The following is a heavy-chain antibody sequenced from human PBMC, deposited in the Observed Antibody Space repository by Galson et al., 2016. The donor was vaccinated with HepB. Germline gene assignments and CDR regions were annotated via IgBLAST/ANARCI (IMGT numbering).Heavy chain of an antibody. Sequence: SLRLSCAASGFTFSNYWMSWVRPAPGKGLEWVANIKQDGSEIYYLGSVKGRFTISRDNAKKSLYLQMNSLRVEDTAVYYCARFGVVTYYGMDVWGQGTTVTVSS. CDR2: IKQDGSEI. V-gene: IGHV3-7*03. CDR3: ARFGVVTYYGMDV. CDR1: GFTFSNYW. D-gene: IGHD3-3*01. J-gene: IGHJ6*02.